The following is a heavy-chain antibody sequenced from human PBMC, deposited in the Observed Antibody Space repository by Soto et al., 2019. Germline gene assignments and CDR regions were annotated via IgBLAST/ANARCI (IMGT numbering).Heavy chain of an antibody. D-gene: IGHD2-2*01. CDR1: GFSLSTRDVG. Sequence: QITLNESGPTLVKPTQTLTLTCTFSGFSLSTRDVGVGWIRQPPGEALEWLGVVYWDDDKTYSPSLKSRLTITKEPSKNQVVLRMTNMDHVDTATYYCAHCRGGVASFWGQGTLVTVSS. J-gene: IGHJ4*02. V-gene: IGHV2-5*02. CDR2: VYWDDDK. CDR3: AHCRGGVASF.